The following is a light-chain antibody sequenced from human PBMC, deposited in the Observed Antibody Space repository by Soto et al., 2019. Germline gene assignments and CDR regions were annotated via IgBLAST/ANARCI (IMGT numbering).Light chain of an antibody. Sequence: DIQMTQSPSSLSASVGDRVTITCRASQAIRNELDWYQQKPAKAPKRLIFAASSLQSGVPSRFSGSGSGTEFTLTISSLQPEDFATYYGLQHNSYFWTFGQGTKVEIK. CDR3: LQHNSYFWT. CDR1: QAIRNE. V-gene: IGKV1-17*01. CDR2: AAS. J-gene: IGKJ1*01.